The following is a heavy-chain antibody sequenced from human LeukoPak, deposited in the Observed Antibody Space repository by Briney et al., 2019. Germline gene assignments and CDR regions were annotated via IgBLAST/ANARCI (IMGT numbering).Heavy chain of an antibody. D-gene: IGHD1-26*01. CDR3: APERGIVGATPIDY. CDR1: GFTFDDYT. V-gene: IGHV3-21*01. J-gene: IGHJ4*02. CDR2: ISSSSSYI. Sequence: GGSLRLSCAASGFTFDDYTLHWVRQAPGKGLEWVSSISSSSSYIYYADSVKGRFTISRDNAKNSLYLQMNSLRAEDTAVYYCAPERGIVGATPIDYWGQGTLVTVSS.